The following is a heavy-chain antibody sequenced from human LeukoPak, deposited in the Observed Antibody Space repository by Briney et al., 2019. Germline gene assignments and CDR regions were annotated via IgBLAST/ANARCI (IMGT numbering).Heavy chain of an antibody. CDR3: ARDTDEWYNSPGDY. Sequence: GGSLRLSCAVPGFTLNTYAMHWVRQAPGKGLEWVAIISYDGSQKYYADSLKGRFTISRDNSRNTLYLQMNSLRDDDTGMYYCARDTDEWYNSPGDYWGQGTLVTVSS. J-gene: IGHJ4*02. D-gene: IGHD1-1*01. CDR2: ISYDGSQK. CDR1: GFTLNTYA. V-gene: IGHV3-30*04.